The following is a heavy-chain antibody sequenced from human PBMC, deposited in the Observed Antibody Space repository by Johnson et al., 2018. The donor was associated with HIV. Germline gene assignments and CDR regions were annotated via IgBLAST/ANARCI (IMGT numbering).Heavy chain of an antibody. CDR1: GFTFSSYG. Sequence: EVQLVESGGGVVQPGGSLRLSCAASGFTFSSYGMHWVRQAPGKGLEWVSYLSSSGSTVYYADSVKGRFTISRDNSKNTLYLQMNSLRAEDTAVYYCARDGAWGHISMIVVVLRHDAFDIWGQGTMVTVSS. V-gene: IGHV3-48*01. D-gene: IGHD3-22*01. CDR3: ARDGAWGHISMIVVVLRHDAFDI. CDR2: LSSSGSTV. J-gene: IGHJ3*02.